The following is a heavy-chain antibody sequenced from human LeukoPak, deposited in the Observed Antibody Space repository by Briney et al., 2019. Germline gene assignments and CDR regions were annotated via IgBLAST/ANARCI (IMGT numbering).Heavy chain of an antibody. CDR3: VRERDDAFEI. CDR1: GGSINTYY. V-gene: IGHV4-59*01. CDR2: IYYTGTT. J-gene: IGHJ3*02. Sequence: SETLSLTCTVSGGSINTYYWSWIRQPPGKGLEWIGYIYYTGTTNYNPSLKSRVTISVDTSKNQFSLKLRPVTAADTAVYYCVRERDDAFEIWSQGTMVTVSS.